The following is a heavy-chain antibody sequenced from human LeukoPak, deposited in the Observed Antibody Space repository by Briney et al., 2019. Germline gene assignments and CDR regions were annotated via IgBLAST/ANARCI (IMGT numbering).Heavy chain of an antibody. CDR1: GFTFSSYE. CDR2: ISSSGSTI. Sequence: PGGSLRLSCAASGFTFSSYEMNWVRQAPGKGLEWVSYISSSGSTIYYADSVKGRFIISRANAKNSPYLQMNGLRAEDTAVYYCAELGITMIGGVWGKGTTVTISA. V-gene: IGHV3-48*03. J-gene: IGHJ6*04. D-gene: IGHD3-10*02. CDR3: AELGITMIGGV.